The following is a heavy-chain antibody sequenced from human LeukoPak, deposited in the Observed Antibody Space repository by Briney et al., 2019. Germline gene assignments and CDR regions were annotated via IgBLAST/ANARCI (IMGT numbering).Heavy chain of an antibody. CDR3: ARGSWAALMVCGN. J-gene: IGHJ4*02. Sequence: PGGSLRLSCAASGFTFSGYSMHWVRQAPGKGLEWVSYISSGSSVIHYADSVKGRFTISRDNAKNSLYLQMNSLRAEDTAVYYCARGSWAALMVCGNGGQGPRVTVSS. V-gene: IGHV3-48*01. CDR2: ISSGSSVI. CDR1: GFTFSGYS. D-gene: IGHD2-8*01.